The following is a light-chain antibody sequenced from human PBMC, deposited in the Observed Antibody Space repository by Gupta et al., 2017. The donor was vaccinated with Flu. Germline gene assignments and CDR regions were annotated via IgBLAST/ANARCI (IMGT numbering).Light chain of an antibody. Sequence: PSTLSASVGDRVTITCRASQSISSWLAWYQQKPGKAPKLLIYKASSLESGVPSRFSGSGSGTEFTLTITSLQPDDFATYYCQQYNSYSPLFGPGTKVDFK. J-gene: IGKJ3*01. CDR1: QSISSW. CDR2: KAS. V-gene: IGKV1-5*03. CDR3: QQYNSYSPL.